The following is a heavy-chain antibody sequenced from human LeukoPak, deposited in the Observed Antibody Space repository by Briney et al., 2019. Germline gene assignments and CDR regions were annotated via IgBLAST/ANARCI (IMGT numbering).Heavy chain of an antibody. V-gene: IGHV5-51*01. CDR3: ARERCSGGSCSPFDY. D-gene: IGHD2-15*01. J-gene: IGHJ4*02. Sequence: GESLKFSCKGSGYGCSSYRIGWVRQMPGKGLEWVGIVYPGGSDTRYSPSFQGQVTISADKSISTAYLQWNSLKASDTAMYYCARERCSGGSCSPFDYWGQGTLVTVSS. CDR1: GYGCSSYR. CDR2: VYPGGSDT.